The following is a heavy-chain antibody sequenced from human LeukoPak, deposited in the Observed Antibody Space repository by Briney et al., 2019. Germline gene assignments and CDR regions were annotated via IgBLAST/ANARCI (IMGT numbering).Heavy chain of an antibody. V-gene: IGHV3-23*01. CDR3: AKDRYSSGWYYFDY. CDR1: GFRFSDFT. Sequence: GGSLRLSCAASGFRFSDFTMTWVRQAPGKGPEWVSAIGGRGGSTYYAGSVKGRFTISRDNSKNTLYLQMNSLRAEDTAVYYCAKDRYSSGWYYFDYWGQGTLVTVSS. D-gene: IGHD6-19*01. CDR2: IGGRGGST. J-gene: IGHJ4*02.